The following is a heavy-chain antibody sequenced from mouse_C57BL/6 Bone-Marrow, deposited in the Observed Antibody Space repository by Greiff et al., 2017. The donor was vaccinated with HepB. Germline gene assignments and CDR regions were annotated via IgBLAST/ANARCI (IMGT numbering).Heavy chain of an antibody. Sequence: QVHVKQPGAELVMPGASVKLSCKASGYTFTSYWMHWVKQRPGQGLEWIGEIDPSDSYTNYNQKFKGKSTLTVDKSSSTAYMQLSSLTSEDSAVYYCARKGTVVAFRYFDVWGTGTTVTVSS. CDR1: GYTFTSYW. CDR2: IDPSDSYT. V-gene: IGHV1-69*01. CDR3: ARKGTVVAFRYFDV. D-gene: IGHD1-1*01. J-gene: IGHJ1*03.